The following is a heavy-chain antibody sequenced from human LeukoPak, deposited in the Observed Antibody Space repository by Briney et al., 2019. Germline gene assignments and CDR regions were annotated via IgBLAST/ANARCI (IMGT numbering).Heavy chain of an antibody. CDR3: ATRYCSSTSCYNPAGVYYYYYMDV. J-gene: IGHJ6*03. D-gene: IGHD2-2*02. Sequence: GASVKVSCKASGYTFTSYDINWVRQAPGQGLEWMGGIIPIFGTANYAQKFQGRVTITADESTSTAYMELSSLRSEDTAVYYCATRYCSSTSCYNPAGVYYYYYMDVWGKGTTVTVSS. CDR2: IIPIFGTA. V-gene: IGHV1-69*13. CDR1: GYTFTSYD.